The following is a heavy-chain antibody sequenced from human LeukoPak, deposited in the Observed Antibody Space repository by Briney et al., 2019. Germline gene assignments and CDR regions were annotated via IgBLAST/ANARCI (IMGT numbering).Heavy chain of an antibody. D-gene: IGHD3-10*01. CDR1: GGSISSYY. CDR2: IYTSGTI. V-gene: IGHV4-4*07. J-gene: IGHJ5*02. Sequence: PSETLSLTCTVSGGSISSYYWSWIRQPAGMALEWIGRIYTSGTITYNPSLKSRVTMSVDTSKNQFSLKLSSVTAADTAVYYCARDSGTTGEVKFDPWGQGTLVTVSS. CDR3: ARDSGTTGEVKFDP.